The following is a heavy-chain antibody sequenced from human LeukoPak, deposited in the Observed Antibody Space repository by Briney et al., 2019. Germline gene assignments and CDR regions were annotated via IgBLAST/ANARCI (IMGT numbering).Heavy chain of an antibody. V-gene: IGHV3-7*01. CDR2: IKQDGSEK. CDR3: ATEASSGLED. Sequence: PGGSLRLSCAASGFTFSSYWMSWVRHAPGKGLEWVANIKQDGSEKYYLDSVKGRFTISRDNAENSLYLQMNSLRAEDTAVYYCATEASSGLEDWGQGILVTVSS. J-gene: IGHJ4*02. CDR1: GFTFSSYW. D-gene: IGHD6-19*01.